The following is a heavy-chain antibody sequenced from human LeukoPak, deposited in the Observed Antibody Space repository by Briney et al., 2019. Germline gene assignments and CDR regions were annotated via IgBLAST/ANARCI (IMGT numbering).Heavy chain of an antibody. V-gene: IGHV3-33*01. D-gene: IGHD6-13*01. CDR1: GFTFSTYG. CDR2: IRSDGNSK. J-gene: IGHJ4*02. Sequence: GGSLRLSCAAPGFTFSTYGVHWVRQAPGKGLEWVALIRSDGNSKYYADSVKGRYTISRDNAKNSLYLQMNSLRVEDTAVYYCARTSSFDYWGQGTLVTVSS. CDR3: ARTSSFDY.